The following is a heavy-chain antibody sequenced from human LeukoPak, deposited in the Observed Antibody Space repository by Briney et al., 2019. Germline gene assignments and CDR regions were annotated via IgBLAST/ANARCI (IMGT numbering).Heavy chain of an antibody. Sequence: ASVTLTCNSAGYTFTSYSISWDRHAPGQGLGWVGLISAYNGNTNYAQKLQGRVIMTTNTSTSTAYKELRSLRSDDTAVYYCATLAAAGTSFDYWGQGTLVTVSS. J-gene: IGHJ4*02. CDR1: GYTFTSYS. D-gene: IGHD6-13*01. V-gene: IGHV1-18*01. CDR2: ISAYNGNT. CDR3: ATLAAAGTSFDY.